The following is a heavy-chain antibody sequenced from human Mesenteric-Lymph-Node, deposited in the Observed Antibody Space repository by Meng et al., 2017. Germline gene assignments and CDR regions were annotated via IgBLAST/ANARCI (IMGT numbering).Heavy chain of an antibody. CDR1: GFTVSSNY. CDR2: IYSGGST. CDR3: ARVSLYYYGMDV. V-gene: IGHV3-53*04. Sequence: GESLKISCAASGFTVSSNYMSWVRQAPGKGLEWVSVIYSGGSTYYADSVKGRFTISRHNSKNTLYLQMNSLRAEDTDVYYCARVSLYYYGMDVWGQGTTVTVSS. J-gene: IGHJ6*02.